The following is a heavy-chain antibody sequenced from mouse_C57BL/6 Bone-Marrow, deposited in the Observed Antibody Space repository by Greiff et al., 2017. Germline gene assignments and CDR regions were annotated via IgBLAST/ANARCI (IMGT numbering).Heavy chain of an antibody. CDR2: INPNNGGT. J-gene: IGHJ2*01. V-gene: IGHV1-22*01. D-gene: IGHD3-3*01. CDR1: GYTFTDYN. Sequence: VQLQQSGPELVKPGASVKMSCKASGYTFTDYNMHWVKQSHGKSLEWIGYINPNNGGTSYNQKFKGKATLHVNKSYNTAYMELHSLTSDDSTVYYCARRGGLYYFDDWGQGTTLTVSS. CDR3: ARRGGLYYFDD.